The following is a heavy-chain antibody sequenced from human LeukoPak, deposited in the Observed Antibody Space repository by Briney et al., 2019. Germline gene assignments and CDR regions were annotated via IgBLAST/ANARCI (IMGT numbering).Heavy chain of an antibody. CDR1: GGSTSSYY. D-gene: IGHD2-15*01. V-gene: IGHV4-59*01. Sequence: SETLSLTCTVSGGSTSSYYWSWIRRPPGKGLEWIGYIYYSGSTNYNPSLKSRVTISVDTSKNQFSLKLSSVTAADTAVYYCARATCSGGSCYYPYWGQGTLVTVSS. CDR2: IYYSGST. CDR3: ARATCSGGSCYYPY. J-gene: IGHJ4*02.